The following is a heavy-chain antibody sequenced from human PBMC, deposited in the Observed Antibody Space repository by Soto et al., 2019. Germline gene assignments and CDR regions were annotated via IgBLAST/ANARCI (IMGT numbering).Heavy chain of an antibody. CDR2: INHSGST. V-gene: IGHV4-34*01. D-gene: IGHD5-12*01. J-gene: IGHJ5*02. CDR1: GGSFSGYY. CDR3: ARGEWLLIGSWFDP. Sequence: QVQLQQWGAGLLKPSETLSLTCAVYGGSFSGYYWSWILQPPGKGLEWIGEINHSGSTNYNPSLKSRVTISVDTSKNQFSLKLSSVTAADTAVYYCARGEWLLIGSWFDPWGQGTLVTVSS.